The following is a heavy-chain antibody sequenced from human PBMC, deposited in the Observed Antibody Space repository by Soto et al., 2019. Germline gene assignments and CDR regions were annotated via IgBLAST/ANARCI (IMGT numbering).Heavy chain of an antibody. CDR1: GFTFSSYS. Sequence: EVQLVESGGGLVKPGGSLRLSCAASGFTFSSYSMNWVRQAPGKGLEWVSSISSSSSYIYYADSVKGRFTISRDNAKNSLYLQMNSLRAEDTAVYYCARDSYCSGGSCYSLFDYWGQGTLVTVSS. CDR3: ARDSYCSGGSCYSLFDY. CDR2: ISSSSSYI. V-gene: IGHV3-21*01. J-gene: IGHJ4*02. D-gene: IGHD2-15*01.